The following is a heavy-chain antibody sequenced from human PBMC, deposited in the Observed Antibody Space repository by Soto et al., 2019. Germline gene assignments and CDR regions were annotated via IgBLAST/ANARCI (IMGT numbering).Heavy chain of an antibody. CDR3: ARGEQYSGRIFDY. J-gene: IGHJ4*01. CDR1: GNSVSSNSAG. V-gene: IGHV6-1*01. D-gene: IGHD1-26*01. CDR2: TYYRSKWYY. Sequence: PSQTLSRTCAITGNSVSSNSAGWSWVRQSPSRGLEWLGRTYYRSKWYYEYAVSVRGRITINPDTSKNKYSLQLNSVTPEDTAVYFCARGEQYSGRIFDYWGQGTLVTVSS.